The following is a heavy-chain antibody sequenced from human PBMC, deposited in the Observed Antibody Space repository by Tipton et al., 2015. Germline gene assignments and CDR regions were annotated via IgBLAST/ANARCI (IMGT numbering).Heavy chain of an antibody. J-gene: IGHJ4*02. D-gene: IGHD3-22*01. CDR2: ITWNSDSI. Sequence: SLRLSCVASGFSVDDYAMHWVRQAPGKGLEWVSGITWNSDSIGYADSVKGRFTISRDNTKNSLYLQMNNLRAEDTAVYFCARGDWGSSGQAFWGQGTLVTVSS. CDR1: GFSVDDYA. CDR3: ARGDWGSSGQAF. V-gene: IGHV3-9*01.